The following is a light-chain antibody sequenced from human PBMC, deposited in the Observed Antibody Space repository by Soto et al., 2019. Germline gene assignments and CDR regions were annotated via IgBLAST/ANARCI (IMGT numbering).Light chain of an antibody. V-gene: IGKV3-15*01. CDR1: QSVSSN. CDR3: QQNISWPPYT. CDR2: DTS. Sequence: EIVLTQSPATLSVSPGERATLSCRASQSVSSNLAWYQQKPGQAPRLLIYDTSSRATGFPARFSGSGSGTEFTLTISSLQSEDIAVCYSQQNISWPPYTFGQETKVEIK. J-gene: IGKJ2*01.